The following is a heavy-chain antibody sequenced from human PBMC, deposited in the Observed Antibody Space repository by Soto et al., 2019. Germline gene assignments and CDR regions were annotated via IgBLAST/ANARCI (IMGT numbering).Heavy chain of an antibody. D-gene: IGHD2-21*02. CDR3: XXXXXXXXXXXGYCYAPDF. CDR1: EFTFSDHA. Sequence: QVQLVESGGGVVQPGRSLRLSCAASEFTFSDHAMHWVRQAPDKGLEWVALLSFDGSHSYYADSLRGRFTISRDNSMNTLFXQXXXXXXXXXAXXXXXXXXXXXXXXXGYCYAPDFWGQGTLVTVSS. CDR2: LSFDGSHS. V-gene: IGHV3-30-3*01. J-gene: IGHJ4*02.